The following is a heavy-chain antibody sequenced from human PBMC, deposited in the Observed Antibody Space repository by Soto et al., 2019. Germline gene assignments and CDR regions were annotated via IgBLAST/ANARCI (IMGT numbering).Heavy chain of an antibody. CDR3: ARGGWDY. CDR2: INHSGST. CDR1: GGSCSGYY. Sequence: QVQLQQWGAGLLKPSETLSLTCAVYGGSCSGYYWSWIRQPPGKGLEWIGEINHSGSTNYNPSLKSRVTISVDTSKNQFSLKLSSVTAADTAVYYCARGGWDYWGQGTLVTVSS. V-gene: IGHV4-34*01. J-gene: IGHJ4*02.